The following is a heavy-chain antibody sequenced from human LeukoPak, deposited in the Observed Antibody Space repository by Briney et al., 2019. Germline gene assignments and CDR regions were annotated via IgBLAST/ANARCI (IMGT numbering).Heavy chain of an antibody. V-gene: IGHV1-18*01. CDR2: ISAYKGNT. CDR3: ARGPGGRSGYYPLEDNYYYYYMDV. J-gene: IGHJ6*03. D-gene: IGHD3-22*01. CDR1: GYTFTIYG. Sequence: ASVKVSCKASGYTFTIYGISWVRQAPGQGLEWMGWISAYKGNTNYAQKFQGRVTMTTDTSTSTAYMELRSLRSDDTAVYYCARGPGGRSGYYPLEDNYYYYYMDVWGKGTTVTVSS.